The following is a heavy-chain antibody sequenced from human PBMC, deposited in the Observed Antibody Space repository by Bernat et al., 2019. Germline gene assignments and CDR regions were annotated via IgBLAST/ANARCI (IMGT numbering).Heavy chain of an antibody. CDR3: ARHEGRGGSSFWYFDV. CDR1: VGSISSSSYY. Sequence: QLQLQESGPGLVKPSETLSLTCTVSVGSISSSSYYWGWIRQPPGKGLEWIGSIYYSGRTHYNPSHKSRVNISIDTSRNQFYLKVRYVTAEDTAGDYCARHEGRGGSSFWYFDVWGRGTLVTVSS. CDR2: IYYSGRT. J-gene: IGHJ2*01. D-gene: IGHD2-15*01. V-gene: IGHV4-39*01.